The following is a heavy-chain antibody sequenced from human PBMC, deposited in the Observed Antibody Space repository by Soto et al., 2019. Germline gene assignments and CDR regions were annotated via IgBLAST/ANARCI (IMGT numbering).Heavy chain of an antibody. D-gene: IGHD3-3*01. CDR1: GGSISSRRHY. Sequence: QRQLQEAGPGLVKPPASLFLTCTVSGGSISSRRHYWGWIRQSPGRHLEWIGSSYYRGSTHYNPSRKTRITLTENTSKDLVALEVYSVAAAETAVYYCGTADGFGVVTPCFEYWGQGMLVTVSS. CDR2: SYYRGST. V-gene: IGHV4-39*01. J-gene: IGHJ4*02. CDR3: GTADGFGVVTPCFEY.